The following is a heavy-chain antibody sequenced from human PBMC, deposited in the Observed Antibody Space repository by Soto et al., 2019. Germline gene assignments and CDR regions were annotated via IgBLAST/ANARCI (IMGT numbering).Heavy chain of an antibody. D-gene: IGHD3-9*01. J-gene: IGHJ4*02. Sequence: LSETLSLTCAVYGGSFSGYYWSWIRQPPGKGLEWIGEINHSGGADYNPSLKSRVTISVDTSKNQFSLKLSSVTAADTAVYFCARDLVFHYWGQGTLVTVSS. V-gene: IGHV4-34*01. CDR1: GGSFSGYY. CDR3: ARDLVFHY. CDR2: INHSGGA.